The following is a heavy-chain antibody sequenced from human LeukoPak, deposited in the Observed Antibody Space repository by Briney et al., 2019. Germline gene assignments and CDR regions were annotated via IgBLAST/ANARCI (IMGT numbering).Heavy chain of an antibody. CDR2: IYYRGRT. CDR3: ARTTVDGSTDQ. J-gene: IGHJ4*02. CDR1: GGSISSYY. D-gene: IGHD4-17*01. V-gene: IGHV4-59*08. Sequence: SETLSLTCSVSGGSISSYYWSWIRQPPGKGLEWIAYIYYRGRTNYNPSLKSRVTISVDTSKNQVSLKLTSVTAADTAVYYCARTTVDGSTDQWGQGTLVTVSS.